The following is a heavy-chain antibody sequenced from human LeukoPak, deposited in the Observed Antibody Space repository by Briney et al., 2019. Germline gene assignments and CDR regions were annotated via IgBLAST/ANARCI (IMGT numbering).Heavy chain of an antibody. J-gene: IGHJ5*02. D-gene: IGHD2-2*01. Sequence: ASVKVSCKASGYTFTGYYMHWVRQAPGQGLEWMGWINPNSGGTNYAQKFQGRVTMTRDTTISTAYMELSRLRSDDTAEYYCARVVPDRNWFDPWGQGTLVTVSS. V-gene: IGHV1-2*02. CDR1: GYTFTGYY. CDR3: ARVVPDRNWFDP. CDR2: INPNSGGT.